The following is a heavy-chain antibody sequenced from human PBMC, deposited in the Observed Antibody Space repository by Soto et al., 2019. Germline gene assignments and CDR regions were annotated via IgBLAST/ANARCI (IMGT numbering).Heavy chain of an antibody. J-gene: IGHJ5*02. Sequence: SETLSLTCTVSGGSISRYYWNWIRQPPGKGLEWIGYIYYSGSTNYNPSLKSRVTISVDTSKNQFSLKLSSVTAADTAVYYCARDPGSGSYYGWFDPWGQGILVTVSS. CDR1: GGSISRYY. CDR3: ARDPGSGSYYGWFDP. V-gene: IGHV4-59*01. D-gene: IGHD3-10*01. CDR2: IYYSGST.